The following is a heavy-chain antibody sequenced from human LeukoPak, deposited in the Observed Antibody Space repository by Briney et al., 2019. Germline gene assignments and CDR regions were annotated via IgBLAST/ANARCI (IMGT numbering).Heavy chain of an antibody. J-gene: IGHJ3*02. CDR2: INSYGSST. CDR1: GFTFSSYW. V-gene: IGHV3-74*01. Sequence: GGSLRLSCAASGFTFSSYWMHWVRQAPGKGLVWVSRINSYGSSTSYADSVKGRFTISRDNAKNTLYLQMNSLRAEDTAVYYCARANYYGSGRAAFDIWGQETMVTVSS. CDR3: ARANYYGSGRAAFDI. D-gene: IGHD3-10*01.